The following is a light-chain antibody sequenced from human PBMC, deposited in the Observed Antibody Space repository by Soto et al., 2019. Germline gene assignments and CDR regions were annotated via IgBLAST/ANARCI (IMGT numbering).Light chain of an antibody. V-gene: IGKV1-5*01. J-gene: IGKJ2*01. CDR3: HQYNSYSPT. CDR1: QSVSSW. Sequence: DIQMTQSPSTLSASVGARVTITCRASQSVSSWLAWYQQRPGKAPKLLIYDASSLESGVPSRFSCSRSCTEITLTISSLQPDGFAAYYCHQYNSYSPTFGQGTKLEI. CDR2: DAS.